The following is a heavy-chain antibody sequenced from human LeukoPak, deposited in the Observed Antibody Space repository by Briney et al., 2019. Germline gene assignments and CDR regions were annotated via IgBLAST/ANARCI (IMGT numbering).Heavy chain of an antibody. V-gene: IGHV3-30*18. J-gene: IGHJ4*02. CDR1: GITFSSYG. D-gene: IGHD1-20*01. Sequence: PGGSLRLSCAASGITFSSYGMHWVRQAPGKGLEWVAVISYDGNNKYYADSVKGRFTISRDNSKNTLYLQMNSLRAEDTAVYYCAKAASGNWNDVSDYWGQGTLVTVSS. CDR3: AKAASGNWNDVSDY. CDR2: ISYDGNNK.